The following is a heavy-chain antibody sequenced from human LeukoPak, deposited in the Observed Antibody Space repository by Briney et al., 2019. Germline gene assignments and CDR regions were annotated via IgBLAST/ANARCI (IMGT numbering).Heavy chain of an antibody. J-gene: IGHJ6*02. CDR2: INHSGST. D-gene: IGHD6-13*01. CDR3: ARGRSIAAAVTLYYYGMDV. V-gene: IGHV4-34*01. CDR1: GGSFSGYY. Sequence: SETLSLTCAVYGGSFSGYYWSWIRQPPVKGLEWIGEINHSGSTNYNPSLKSRVTISVDTSKNQFSLKLSSVTAADTAVYYCARGRSIAAAVTLYYYGMDVWGQGTTVTVSS.